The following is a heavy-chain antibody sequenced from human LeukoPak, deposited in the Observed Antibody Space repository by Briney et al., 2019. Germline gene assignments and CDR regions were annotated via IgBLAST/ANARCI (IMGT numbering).Heavy chain of an antibody. J-gene: IGHJ3*02. CDR1: GFTFISYA. Sequence: GGSLRLSCAASGFTFISYAMNWVRQAPGKGLEWVSTISGSGYSTYYGDSVRGRFTISRDDSKNMLYLQMNSLRAEDTAVYYCARGFTYAYDGFDIWGQGTMVTVSS. D-gene: IGHD3-16*01. V-gene: IGHV3-23*01. CDR2: ISGSGYST. CDR3: ARGFTYAYDGFDI.